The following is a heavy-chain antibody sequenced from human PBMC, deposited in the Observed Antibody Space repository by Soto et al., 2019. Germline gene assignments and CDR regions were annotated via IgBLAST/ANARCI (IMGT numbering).Heavy chain of an antibody. J-gene: IGHJ3*02. CDR3: GRVNGDDVFDI. D-gene: IGHD3-10*01. V-gene: IGHV4-59*01. CDR2: IYYSGST. Sequence: PSETLSLTCTVSGGSISSYYWSWIRQPPGKGLDWIGYIYYSGSTNYNPSLKSRVTISVDTSKNQFSLKLSSVTAADTAVYYCGRVNGDDVFDIWSQGTMVTVSS. CDR1: GGSISSYY.